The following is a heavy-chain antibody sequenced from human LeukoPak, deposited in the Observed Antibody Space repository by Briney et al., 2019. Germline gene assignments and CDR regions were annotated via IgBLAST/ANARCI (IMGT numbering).Heavy chain of an antibody. J-gene: IGHJ4*02. CDR2: VRYDGSNK. CDR1: GFTFNSYG. Sequence: GGSLRLSCVASGFTFNSYGMHWVRQAPGNGLEWVAFVRYDGSNKYYADSVKGRFTISRDNSKNTLYLQMNSLRAEDAAVYYCATEADAVARTKGVYFDYWGQGTLVTVSS. CDR3: ATEADAVARTKGVYFDY. D-gene: IGHD6-19*01. V-gene: IGHV3-30*02.